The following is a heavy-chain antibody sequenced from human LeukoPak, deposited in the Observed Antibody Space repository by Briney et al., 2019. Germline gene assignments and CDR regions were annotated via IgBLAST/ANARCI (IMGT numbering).Heavy chain of an antibody. J-gene: IGHJ6*03. V-gene: IGHV4-39*07. D-gene: IGHD2-2*01. CDR1: GGSISSSSYY. Sequence: SETLSLTCTVSGGSISSSSYYWAWIRQPPGKGLEWIGSIYYSGSTNYNPSLKSRVTISVNRSKNQFSLKLSSVIAADTAVYYCARTTEGYCSSASCFGFSYSYYMDVWGKGTTVTISS. CDR2: IYYSGST. CDR3: ARTTEGYCSSASCFGFSYSYYMDV.